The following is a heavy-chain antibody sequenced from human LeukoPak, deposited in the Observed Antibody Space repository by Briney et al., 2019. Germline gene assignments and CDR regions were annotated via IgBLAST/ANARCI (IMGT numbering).Heavy chain of an antibody. CDR1: RFTFSSYA. D-gene: IGHD3-22*01. J-gene: IGHJ4*02. V-gene: IGHV3-48*04. CDR2: ISSSGSTI. Sequence: PGGSLRLSCAASRFTFSSYAMSWVRQAPGKGLEWVSYISSSGSTIYYADSVKGRFTISRDNAKNSLYLQMNSLRAEDTAVYYCARVGDSSGYYLIYFDYWGQGTLVTVSS. CDR3: ARVGDSSGYYLIYFDY.